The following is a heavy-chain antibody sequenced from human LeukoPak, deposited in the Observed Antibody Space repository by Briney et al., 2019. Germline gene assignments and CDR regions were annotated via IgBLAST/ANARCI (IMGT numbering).Heavy chain of an antibody. J-gene: IGHJ4*02. D-gene: IGHD3-3*01. Sequence: GGSLRLSCAASGFTFSSYSMNWVRRAPGKGLEWVSSISSSSSYIYYADSVKGRFTISRDNAKNSLYLQMNSLRAEDTAVYYCARVAHYDFWSGYYFDYWGQGTLVTVSS. V-gene: IGHV3-21*01. CDR2: ISSSSSYI. CDR3: ARVAHYDFWSGYYFDY. CDR1: GFTFSSYS.